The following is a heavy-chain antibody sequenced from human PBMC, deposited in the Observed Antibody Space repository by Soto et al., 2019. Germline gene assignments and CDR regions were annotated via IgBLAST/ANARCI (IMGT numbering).Heavy chain of an antibody. Sequence: GGSLRLSCAASEFTFSDHYMDWVRQAPGKGLEWVGRIRNKINSYTTEYGASVKGRFTISRDDSKNTLYLQMNSLKTEDTAVYYCTTDGGQLLWRDDWGQGTLVTVSS. CDR2: IRNKINSYTT. CDR3: TTDGGQLLWRDD. CDR1: EFTFSDHY. V-gene: IGHV3-72*01. J-gene: IGHJ4*02. D-gene: IGHD2-2*01.